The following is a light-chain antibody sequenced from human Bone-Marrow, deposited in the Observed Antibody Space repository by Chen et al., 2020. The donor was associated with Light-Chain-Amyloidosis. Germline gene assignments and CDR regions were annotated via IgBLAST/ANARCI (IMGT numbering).Light chain of an antibody. CDR1: QSVLYSSNNRNY. CDR3: HQYYDTPWT. V-gene: IGKV4-1*01. J-gene: IGKJ1*01. CDR2: WSS. Sequence: DTVLTQSPDSLAVSLGGRATINCKSSQSVLYSSNNRNYLAWYQQKPGQPPKLLVDWSSTRQSGVPARFSGSGSGTDFTLTVSSLQAEDVAVYYCHQYYDTPWTFGQGTKVEIK.